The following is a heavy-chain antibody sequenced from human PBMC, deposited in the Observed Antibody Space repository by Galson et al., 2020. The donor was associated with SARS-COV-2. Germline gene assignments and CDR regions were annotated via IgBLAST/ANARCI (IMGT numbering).Heavy chain of an antibody. J-gene: IGHJ4*02. CDR2: IHRSGST. CDR1: GYSISSGYY. V-gene: IGHV4-38-2*02. D-gene: IGHD2-15*01. Sequence: ASETLSLTCSVSGYSISSGYYWMWIRQSQEKGLEWIANIHRSGSTYYNPSLKSRATISVDTSKNQFSLRLNSMTAADTAVYYCARQVVAKTYYFDYWGQGILVTVSS. CDR3: ARQVVAKTYYFDY.